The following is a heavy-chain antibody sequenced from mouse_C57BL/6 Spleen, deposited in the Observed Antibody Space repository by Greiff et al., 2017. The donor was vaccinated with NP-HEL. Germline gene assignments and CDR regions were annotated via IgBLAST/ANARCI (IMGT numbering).Heavy chain of an antibody. CDR1: GFTFSDYG. CDR3: ARTTMDAY. J-gene: IGHJ3*01. D-gene: IGHD2-1*01. CDR2: ISSGSSTI. Sequence: EVKVEESGGGLVKPGGSLKLSCAASGFTFSDYGMHWVRQAPEKGLEWVAYISSGSSTIYYADTVKGRFTISRDNAKNTLFLQMTSLRSEDTAMYYCARTTMDAYWGQGTLVTVSA. V-gene: IGHV5-17*01.